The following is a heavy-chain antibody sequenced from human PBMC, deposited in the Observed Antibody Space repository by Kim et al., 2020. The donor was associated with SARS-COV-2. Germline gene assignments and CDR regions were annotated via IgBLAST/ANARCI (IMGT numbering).Heavy chain of an antibody. CDR3: ARVGYEYVWGSYRDYYYYDGRDV. CDR1: GFTFSDYY. J-gene: IGHJ6*02. Sequence: GGSLRLSCAASGFTFSDYYMSWIRQAPGKGLEWVSYISSSSSYTNYADSVKGRFTISRDNAKNSLYLQINSVRAEDTAVYYCARVGYEYVWGSYRDYYYYDGRDVWAQGPRVTVPS. D-gene: IGHD3-16*02. V-gene: IGHV3-11*05. CDR2: ISSSSSYT.